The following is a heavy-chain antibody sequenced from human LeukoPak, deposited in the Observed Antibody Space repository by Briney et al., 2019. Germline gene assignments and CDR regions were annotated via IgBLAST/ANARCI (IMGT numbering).Heavy chain of an antibody. J-gene: IGHJ5*02. V-gene: IGHV3-7*01. CDR1: GFTFSSYW. D-gene: IGHD2-2*01. CDR3: ARDFSTSCYECWFDP. CDR2: IKQDGSEK. Sequence: GGSLRLPCAASGFTFSSYWMSWVRQAPGKGLEWVANIKQDGSEKYYVDSVKGRFTISRDNAKNSLYLQMNSLRAEDTAVYYCARDFSTSCYECWFDPWGQGTLVTVSS.